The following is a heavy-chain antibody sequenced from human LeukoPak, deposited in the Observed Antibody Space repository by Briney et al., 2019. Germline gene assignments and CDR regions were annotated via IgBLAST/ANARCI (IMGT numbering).Heavy chain of an antibody. CDR2: ISSSSSYI. V-gene: IGHV3-21*01. D-gene: IGHD3-10*01. CDR1: GFPFTSYS. Sequence: PGGSLRLSCAASGFPFTSYSMNWVRQAPGKGLEWVSSISSSSSYIYDADSVRGRFTISRDNAKNSLYLQMNSLRAEDTAVYYCARDATVRGVNPTGSGAFDIWGQGTMVTVSS. CDR3: ARDATVRGVNPTGSGAFDI. J-gene: IGHJ3*02.